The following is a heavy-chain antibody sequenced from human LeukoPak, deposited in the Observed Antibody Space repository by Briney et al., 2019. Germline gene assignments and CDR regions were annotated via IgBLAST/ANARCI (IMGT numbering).Heavy chain of an antibody. J-gene: IGHJ4*02. V-gene: IGHV1-46*01. CDR1: GYTFTSYY. Sequence: ASVKVSCKASGYTFTSYYMHWVRQAPGQGLEWMGIINPSGGSTSYAQKFQGRVTMTRDTSTSTVYMELSSMRSEDTAVYYCARVTTAVAHFDYWGQGTLVTVSS. D-gene: IGHD1-1*01. CDR3: ARVTTAVAHFDY. CDR2: INPSGGST.